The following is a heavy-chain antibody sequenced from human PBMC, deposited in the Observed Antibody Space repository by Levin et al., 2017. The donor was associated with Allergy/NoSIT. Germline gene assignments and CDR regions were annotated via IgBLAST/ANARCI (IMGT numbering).Heavy chain of an antibody. D-gene: IGHD3-10*01. CDR3: ARDGGNYYGSGRLRYYDYYMDV. Sequence: GESLKISCAASGFTFSSYSMNWVRQAPGKGLEWVSSISSSSSYIYYADSVKGRFTISRDNAKNSLYLQMNSLRAEDTAVYYCARDGGNYYGSGRLRYYDYYMDVWGKGTTVTVSS. CDR2: ISSSSSYI. V-gene: IGHV3-21*01. CDR1: GFTFSSYS. J-gene: IGHJ6*03.